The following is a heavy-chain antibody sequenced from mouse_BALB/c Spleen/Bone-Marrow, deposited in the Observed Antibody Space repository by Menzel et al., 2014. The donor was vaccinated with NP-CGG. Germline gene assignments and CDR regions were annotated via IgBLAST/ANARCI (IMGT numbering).Heavy chain of an antibody. Sequence: QVQLKQSGAELAKPGASVKMSCKASGYTFTSYWMHWVKQRPGQGLEWIGYINPSTGYTDYNQKFNDKATLTADKSSSTAYVQRSSLTSKDAAVYYCAKGNPRYAMDYWGQGTSVTVSS. CDR3: AKGNPRYAMDY. J-gene: IGHJ4*01. D-gene: IGHD2-1*01. CDR1: GYTFTSYW. CDR2: INPSTGYT. V-gene: IGHV1-7*01.